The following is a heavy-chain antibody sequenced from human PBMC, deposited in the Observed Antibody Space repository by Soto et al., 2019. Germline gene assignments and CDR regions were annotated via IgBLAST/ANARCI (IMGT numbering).Heavy chain of an antibody. V-gene: IGHV4-30-4*01. J-gene: IGHJ5*02. Sequence: SETLSLTGTVSGGSISSGDYYWSWIRQPPGKGLEWIGYIYYSGSTYYNPSLKSRVTISVDTSKNQFSLKLSSVTAADTAVYYCARVKNWSGYIPNWFDPWGQGTLVTVSS. CDR1: GGSISSGDYY. CDR2: IYYSGST. CDR3: ARVKNWSGYIPNWFDP. D-gene: IGHD3-3*01.